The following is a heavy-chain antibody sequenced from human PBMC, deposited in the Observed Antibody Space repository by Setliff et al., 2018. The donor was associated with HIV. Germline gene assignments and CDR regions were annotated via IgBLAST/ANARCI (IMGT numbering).Heavy chain of an antibody. Sequence: SETLSLTCAVYGGSFTNYYWAWIRQPPGKGLEWIGTIYYSGTTHYNPSLNSRVIISVDTSKNQFSLRLNSVTAADTAVYYCARHSLGNIGDYIRIGAIDIWGQGTMVTVSS. CDR3: ARHSLGNIGDYIRIGAIDI. V-gene: IGHV4-39*01. CDR1: GGSFTNYY. J-gene: IGHJ3*02. D-gene: IGHD4-17*01. CDR2: IYYSGTT.